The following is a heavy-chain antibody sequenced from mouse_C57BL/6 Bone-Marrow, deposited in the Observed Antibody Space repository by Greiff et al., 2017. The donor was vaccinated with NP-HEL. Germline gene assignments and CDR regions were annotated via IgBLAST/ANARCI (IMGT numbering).Heavy chain of an antibody. CDR3: ARVYDYDGAWFAY. CDR1: GYTFTSYW. V-gene: IGHV1-69*01. D-gene: IGHD2-4*01. CDR2: LDPSDSYT. J-gene: IGHJ3*01. Sequence: QVQLQQPGAELVMPGASVKLSCKASGYTFTSYWMHWVKQRPGQGLEWIGALDPSDSYTNYNQKFKGKSTLTGDKSSSTAYMQLSSLTSEDSAVYYGARVYDYDGAWFAYWGQGTLVTVSA.